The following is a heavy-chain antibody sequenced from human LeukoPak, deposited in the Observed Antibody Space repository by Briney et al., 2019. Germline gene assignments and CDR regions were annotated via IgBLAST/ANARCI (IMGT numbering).Heavy chain of an antibody. CDR2: INSDGSST. D-gene: IGHD6-19*01. J-gene: IGHJ3*02. V-gene: IGHV3-74*01. Sequence: GGSLRLSCAASGFTFSSYWMHWVRQAPGKGLVWVSRINSDGSSTSYADSVKGRFTISRDNAKNSLYLQMNSLRAEDTAVYYCARDRLQWLVFDAFDIWGQGTMVTVSS. CDR3: ARDRLQWLVFDAFDI. CDR1: GFTFSSYW.